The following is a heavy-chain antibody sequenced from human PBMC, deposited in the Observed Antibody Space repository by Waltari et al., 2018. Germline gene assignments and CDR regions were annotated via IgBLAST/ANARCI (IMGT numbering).Heavy chain of an antibody. CDR2: IYYSGST. Sequence: QVQLQESGPGLVKPSETLSLTCTVSGGSISSYYWSWIRQPPGKGLEWIGYIYYSGSTHYNPSLKSRVTISVDTSKNQFSLKLSAVTAADTAVYYCARGKLEYSSSSADYYYYYYMDVWGKGTTVTVSS. J-gene: IGHJ6*03. CDR3: ARGKLEYSSSSADYYYYYYMDV. V-gene: IGHV4-59*01. D-gene: IGHD6-6*01. CDR1: GGSISSYY.